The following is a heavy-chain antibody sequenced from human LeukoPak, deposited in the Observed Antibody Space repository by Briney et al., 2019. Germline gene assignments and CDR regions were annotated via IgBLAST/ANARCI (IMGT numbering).Heavy chain of an antibody. J-gene: IGHJ4*02. Sequence: GASVKVSCKASGYTFTSYYMHWVRQAPGQGLEWMGIINPSGGSTNYAQKFQGRVTMTRDTSTSTVYMELSSLRSEDTAVYYCARDPPLVSSGSYYAAYYFDYWGQGTLVTVSS. CDR1: GYTFTSYY. CDR2: INPSGGST. D-gene: IGHD1-26*01. CDR3: ARDPPLVSSGSYYAAYYFDY. V-gene: IGHV1-46*01.